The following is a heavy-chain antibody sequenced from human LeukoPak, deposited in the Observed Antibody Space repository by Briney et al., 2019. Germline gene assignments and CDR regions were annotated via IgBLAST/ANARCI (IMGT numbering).Heavy chain of an antibody. V-gene: IGHV1-8*03. CDR2: MNPNSGNT. J-gene: IGHJ4*02. D-gene: IGHD3-22*01. CDR3: ARGTYYYDSSGYYRYRIFDY. CDR1: GYTFTSYD. Sequence: ASVKVSCKASGYTFTSYDINWVRQATGQGLEWMGWMNPNSGNTGYAQKFQGRVTITRNTSISTAYMELGILRYEDTAVYYCARGTYYYDSSGYYRYRIFDYWGQGTLVTVSS.